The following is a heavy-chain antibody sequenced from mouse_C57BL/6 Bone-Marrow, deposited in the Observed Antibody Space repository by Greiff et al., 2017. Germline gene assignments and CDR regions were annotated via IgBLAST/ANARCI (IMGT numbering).Heavy chain of an antibody. J-gene: IGHJ3*01. CDR3: ARAAYVFAY. CDR1: GYTFTSYW. CDR2: IHPNSGST. D-gene: IGHD1-1*01. V-gene: IGHV1-64*01. Sequence: QVQLQQSGAELVKPGASVTLSCKASGYTFTSYWMHWVKQRPGQGLEWIGMIHPNSGSTNYNEKFKSKATLTVDKSSSTAYMQLSSLTSEDSAVYYCARAAYVFAYWGQGTLVTVSA.